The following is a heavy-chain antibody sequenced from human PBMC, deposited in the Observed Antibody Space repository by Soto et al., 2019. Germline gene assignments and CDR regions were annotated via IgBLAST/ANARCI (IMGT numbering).Heavy chain of an antibody. CDR3: ARHVGTKTRLGYGMDV. Sequence: GESLKISCKGSGYSFTSYWIGWVRQMPGKGLEWMGIIYPGDSDTRYSPSFQGQVTISADKSISTACLQWSSLKASDTAMYYCARHVGTKTRLGYGMDVWGQGTTVTVSS. CDR1: GYSFTSYW. J-gene: IGHJ6*02. CDR2: IYPGDSDT. V-gene: IGHV5-51*01. D-gene: IGHD1-7*01.